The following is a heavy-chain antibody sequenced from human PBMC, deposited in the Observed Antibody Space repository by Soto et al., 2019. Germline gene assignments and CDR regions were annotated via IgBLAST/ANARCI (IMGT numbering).Heavy chain of an antibody. CDR2: ISYDGSNK. CDR1: GFTFSSYG. V-gene: IGHV3-30*18. Sequence: QVQLVESGGGVVQPGRSLRLSCAASGFTFSSYGMHWVRQAPGKGLEWVAVISYDGSNKYYADSVKGRFTISRDNSKNTLYLQMNSLRDEDTAVYYCANLEGSYYDSSGYLGDYFDYWGQGTLVTVSS. J-gene: IGHJ4*02. D-gene: IGHD3-22*01. CDR3: ANLEGSYYDSSGYLGDYFDY.